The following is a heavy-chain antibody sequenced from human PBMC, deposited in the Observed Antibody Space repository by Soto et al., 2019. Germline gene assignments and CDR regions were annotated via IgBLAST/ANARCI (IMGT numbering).Heavy chain of an antibody. D-gene: IGHD1-1*01. J-gene: IGHJ6*02. V-gene: IGHV3-53*04. CDR3: ARDGTYHAASRTDV. CDR1: GIPVSSNY. CDR2: LHSGGDT. Sequence: EVQFVESGGGLVQPGGSLRLSCVASGIPVSSNYMTWVRQAPGKGLEWVSVLHSGGDTYYANSVKGRLTISRHDSKNTVVVEMNRLTAEDQAGYYCARDGTYHAASRTDVGGQGNTVTVSS.